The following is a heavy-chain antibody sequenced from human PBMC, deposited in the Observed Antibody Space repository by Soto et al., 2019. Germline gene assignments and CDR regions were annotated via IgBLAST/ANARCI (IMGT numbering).Heavy chain of an antibody. V-gene: IGHV3-30*04. D-gene: IGHD1-1*01. CDR3: ARVSGTHRYYFDY. CDR2: ISYDGRNK. Sequence: QVQLVESGGGVVQPGRSLRLSCAASGFTFSSYAMNWVRQAPGKGLEWVAFISYDGRNKYYADSVKGRFTVSRDNSENTLYLQMISLRAEDTSVYYCARVSGTHRYYFDYWGQGTLVTVSS. CDR1: GFTFSSYA. J-gene: IGHJ4*02.